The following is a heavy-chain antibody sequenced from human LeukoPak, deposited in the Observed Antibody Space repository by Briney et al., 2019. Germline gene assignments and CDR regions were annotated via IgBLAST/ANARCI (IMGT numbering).Heavy chain of an antibody. J-gene: IGHJ4*02. Sequence: PGGSLRLSCAASGFTFSTSWMHWVRQAPGKGLVWVSRIKTDGSSTIYADSVKGRVTISRDNAKNTLYLQMNSLRAEDTAVYYCARGGSPFYWGQGTLVTVSS. CDR2: IKTDGSST. CDR1: GFTFSTSW. CDR3: ARGGSPFY. D-gene: IGHD3-10*01. V-gene: IGHV3-74*01.